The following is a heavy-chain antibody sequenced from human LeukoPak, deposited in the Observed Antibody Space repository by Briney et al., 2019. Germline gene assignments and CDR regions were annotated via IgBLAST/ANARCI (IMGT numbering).Heavy chain of an antibody. Sequence: GASVKVSCKASGYTFTDYYLHWVRQAPGQGLEWMGWINPNSGGTPYAQKFQGRVTVTRDTSISTAHMELSRLRSDDTAVYYCARVATIAVAGTVPDYFNFWGQGTPVTVSS. CDR3: ARVATIAVAGTVPDYFNF. CDR1: GYTFTDYY. CDR2: INPNSGGT. J-gene: IGHJ4*02. V-gene: IGHV1-2*02. D-gene: IGHD6-19*01.